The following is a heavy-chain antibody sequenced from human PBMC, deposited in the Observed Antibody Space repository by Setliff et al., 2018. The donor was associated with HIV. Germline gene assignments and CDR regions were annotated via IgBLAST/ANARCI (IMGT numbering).Heavy chain of an antibody. CDR3: ARGEYYFDY. V-gene: IGHV4-34*01. CDR1: GESFSGYY. Sequence: PSETLSLTCAVSGESFSGYYWSWIRQSPGKGLEWIGEINHSGGTNYNPSLKSRVTISVDTTKNQFSLKVKSVTAADTAVYYCARGEYYFDYWGQGTRVTVSS. J-gene: IGHJ4*02. CDR2: INHSGGT.